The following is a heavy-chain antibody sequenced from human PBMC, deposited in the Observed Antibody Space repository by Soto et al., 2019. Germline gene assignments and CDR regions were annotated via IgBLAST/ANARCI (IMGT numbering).Heavy chain of an antibody. Sequence: EVQLLGSGGGLVQHGGYLRLSCVGSGFTFSTYWMNWVRQAPGKGLEWVANINPDGNVGTYVDSVRGRFTTSRDNANNSVYLQMNSLRADDTAVYFCAGWGGHDYHYWGQGIMVTVSS. D-gene: IGHD4-17*01. V-gene: IGHV3-7*03. J-gene: IGHJ4*02. CDR2: INPDGNVG. CDR1: GFTFSTYW. CDR3: AGWGGHDYHY.